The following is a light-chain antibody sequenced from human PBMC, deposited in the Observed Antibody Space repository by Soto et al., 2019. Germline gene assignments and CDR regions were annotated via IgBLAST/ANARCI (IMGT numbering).Light chain of an antibody. J-gene: IGKJ2*01. V-gene: IGKV3-20*01. CDR1: QSVSSSS. CDR3: QQYDSSPPRYT. Sequence: EIVLTQSPGTLSLSPGERATLSCRASQSVSSSSLAWYQQKPGQAPRLLIYGASSRATGIPDRFSGSGSGTDFTLTISRLEPEDFAVYYCQQYDSSPPRYTFGQGTKLEIK. CDR2: GAS.